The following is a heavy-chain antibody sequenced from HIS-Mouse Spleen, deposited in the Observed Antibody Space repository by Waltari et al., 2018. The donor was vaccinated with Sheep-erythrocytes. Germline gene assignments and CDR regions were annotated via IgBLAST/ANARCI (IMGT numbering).Heavy chain of an antibody. CDR3: ARDRSAAYSSSSPMDV. V-gene: IGHV4-39*07. D-gene: IGHD6-6*01. CDR1: GGSISSSSYY. CDR2: IYYSGGT. Sequence: QLQLQESGPGLVKPSETLSLTCTVSGGSISSSSYYWGWIRQPPGKGLEWIGSIYYSGGTCENPSLKSRVTISVDTSKNQFSRKLSSVTAADTAVYYCARDRSAAYSSSSPMDVWGQGTTVTVSS. J-gene: IGHJ6*02.